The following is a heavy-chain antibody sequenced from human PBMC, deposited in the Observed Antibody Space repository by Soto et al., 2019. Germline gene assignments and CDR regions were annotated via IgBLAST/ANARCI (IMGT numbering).Heavy chain of an antibody. CDR1: GFTFSSYA. CDR2: ISGSGGST. CDR3: AKAIAPPITIFGVVTVFEY. J-gene: IGHJ4*02. Sequence: GGSLRLSCAASGFTFSSYAMSWVRQAPGKGLEWVSAISGSGGSTYYADSVKGRFTISRDNSKNTLYLQMNSLRAGDTAVYYCAKAIAPPITIFGVVTVFEYWGQGTLVTVS. D-gene: IGHD3-3*01. V-gene: IGHV3-23*01.